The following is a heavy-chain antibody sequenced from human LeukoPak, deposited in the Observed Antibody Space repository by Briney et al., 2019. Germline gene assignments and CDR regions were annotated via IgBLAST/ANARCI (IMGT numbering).Heavy chain of an antibody. J-gene: IGHJ4*02. CDR3: AREFDY. CDR2: ISYDGSNK. Sequence: GGSLRLSCAASGFTVSSNYMSWVRRAPGKGLEWVAVISYDGSNKYYADSVKGRFTISRDNSKNTLYLQMNSLRAEDTAVYYCAREFDYWGQGTLVAVSS. CDR1: GFTVSSNY. V-gene: IGHV3-30*03.